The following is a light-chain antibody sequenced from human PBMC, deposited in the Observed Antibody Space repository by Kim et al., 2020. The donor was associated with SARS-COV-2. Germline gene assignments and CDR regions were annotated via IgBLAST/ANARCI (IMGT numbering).Light chain of an antibody. J-gene: IGLJ2*01. CDR1: ALPKKY. V-gene: IGLV3-10*01. CDR2: EDS. Sequence: SYELTQPPSVSVSPGQTARITCSGDALPKKYAYWYKQKSGQAPVLVIYEDSKRPSGIPERFSGSSSGTMATLTISRAQVEDEADYYCYSTDSSGNHRVFG. CDR3: YSTDSSGNHRV.